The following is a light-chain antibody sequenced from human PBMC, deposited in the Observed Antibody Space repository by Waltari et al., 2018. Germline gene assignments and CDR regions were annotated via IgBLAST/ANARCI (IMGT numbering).Light chain of an antibody. Sequence: DIQMTQSPSTLSASVGDRVTVTCRASQNINMWLAWYQQKPGKAPNLLIYDASTLQSGVPSRFSGSGFGTEFTLAISSLQPEDFATYFCQHYNTYPPTFGQGTRVELK. CDR1: QNINMW. V-gene: IGKV1-5*01. CDR3: QHYNTYPPT. J-gene: IGKJ1*01. CDR2: DAS.